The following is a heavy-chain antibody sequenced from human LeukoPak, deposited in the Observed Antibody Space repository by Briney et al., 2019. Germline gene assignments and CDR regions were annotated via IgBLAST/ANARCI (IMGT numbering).Heavy chain of an antibody. V-gene: IGHV3-30*02. CDR2: IGYDESKK. D-gene: IGHD1-26*01. CDR1: GFTFNNFG. J-gene: IGHJ4*02. CDR3: ARGELLYYFDY. Sequence: GGSLRLSCEASGFTFNNFGMHRVRQAPGKGLEWVAFIGYDESKKYYAESVKGRFTISRDNSKNTLYLQMNSLRAEDTAVYYCARGELLYYFDYWGQGTLVTVSS.